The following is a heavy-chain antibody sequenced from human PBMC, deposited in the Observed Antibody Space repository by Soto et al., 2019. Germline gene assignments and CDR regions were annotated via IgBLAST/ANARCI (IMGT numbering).Heavy chain of an antibody. D-gene: IGHD3-3*01. CDR2: IYSGGST. Sequence: GGSLRLSCAASGFTVSSNYMSWVRQAPGKGLEWVSVIYSGGSTYYADSVKGRFTISRDNSKNTLYLQMNSLRAEDTAVYYCARSPVRFWSGYYTVGKYYYYYGMDVWGQGTTVTVSS. CDR3: ARSPVRFWSGYYTVGKYYYYYGMDV. V-gene: IGHV3-53*01. J-gene: IGHJ6*02. CDR1: GFTVSSNY.